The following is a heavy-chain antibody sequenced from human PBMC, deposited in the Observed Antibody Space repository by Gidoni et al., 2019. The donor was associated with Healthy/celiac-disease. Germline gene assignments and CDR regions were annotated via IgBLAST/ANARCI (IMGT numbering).Heavy chain of an antibody. CDR1: GGTFSSYA. D-gene: IGHD1-1*01. CDR3: ARYNWPHEPFDY. V-gene: IGHV1-69*01. Sequence: QVQLVQSGAEVKKPGASVTVSCKSSGGTFSSYAISWVRQAPGQGLEWMGGIIPIFGTANYAQKFQGRVTITADESTSTAYMELSSLRSEDTAVYYCARYNWPHEPFDYWGQGTLVTVSS. CDR2: IIPIFGTA. J-gene: IGHJ4*02.